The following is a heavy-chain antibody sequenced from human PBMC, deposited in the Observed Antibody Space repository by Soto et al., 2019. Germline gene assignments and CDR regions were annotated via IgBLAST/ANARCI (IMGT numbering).Heavy chain of an antibody. V-gene: IGHV1-69*06. CDR3: ARDLWDLLERRKGYYYYYYMDV. Sequence: SVKVSCKASGGTFSSYAISWVRQAPGQGLEWMGGIIPIFGTTNYAQKLQGRVTMTADTSTSTAYMELRSLRSDDTAVYYCARDLWDLLERRKGYYYYYYMDVWGKGTTVTVSS. CDR2: IIPIFGTT. D-gene: IGHD1-1*01. CDR1: GGTFSSYA. J-gene: IGHJ6*03.